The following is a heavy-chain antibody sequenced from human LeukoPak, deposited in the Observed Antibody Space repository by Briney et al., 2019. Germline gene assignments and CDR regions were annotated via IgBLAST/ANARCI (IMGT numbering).Heavy chain of an antibody. CDR2: IYYSGST. Sequence: LRLSCAASGFTFSSYSMNWVRQAPGKGLEWIGYIYYSGSTYYNPSLESRITISMDTAKNQFSLKVSSVTASDTAVYYCARADTVSTGPDFWGQGTLITVSS. D-gene: IGHD1-1*01. CDR3: ARADTVSTGPDF. CDR1: GFTFSSYS. V-gene: IGHV4-30-4*08. J-gene: IGHJ4*02.